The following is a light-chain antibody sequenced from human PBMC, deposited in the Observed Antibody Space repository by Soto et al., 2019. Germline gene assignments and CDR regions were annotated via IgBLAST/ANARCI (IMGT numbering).Light chain of an antibody. CDR1: QSVSGNY. V-gene: IGKV3-20*01. CDR2: GAS. CDR3: QQYGASLPVT. J-gene: IGKJ2*01. Sequence: PGDSATLSCRASQSVSGNYLAWYQQRPGQTPRLLIYGASDRATGIPVRFSGSGSGTDFTLTISRLEPEDFAVYYCQQYGASLPVTFGQGTKLEIK.